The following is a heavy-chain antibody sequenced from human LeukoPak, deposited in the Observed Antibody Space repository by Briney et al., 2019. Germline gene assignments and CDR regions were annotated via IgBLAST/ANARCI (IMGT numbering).Heavy chain of an antibody. CDR2: IYHGDSKT. Sequence: GESLKISCKASGYSITNYWIGWGRQMPGKGLEWTGNIYHGDSKTKYSPSFQGQVTISVDKSLNSDYLQWSSLKASDTAMYYCARHISFDYWGQGTLVTVSS. D-gene: IGHD2-21*01. V-gene: IGHV5-51*01. J-gene: IGHJ4*02. CDR1: GYSITNYW. CDR3: ARHISFDY.